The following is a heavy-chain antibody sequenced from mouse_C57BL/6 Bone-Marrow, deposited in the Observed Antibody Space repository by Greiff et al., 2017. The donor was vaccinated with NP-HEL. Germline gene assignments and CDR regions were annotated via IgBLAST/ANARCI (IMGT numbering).Heavy chain of an antibody. V-gene: IGHV1-77*01. J-gene: IGHJ4*01. CDR3: AREDYGNLRFFYAMDY. D-gene: IGHD2-1*01. CDR1: GYTFTDYY. CDR2: IGPGSGST. Sequence: VKLQESGAELVKPGASVKISCKASGYTFTDYYINWVKQRPGQGLEWIGKIGPGSGSTYYNEKFKGKATLTADKSSSTAYMQLSSLTSEDSAVYFCAREDYGNLRFFYAMDYWGQGTSVTVSS.